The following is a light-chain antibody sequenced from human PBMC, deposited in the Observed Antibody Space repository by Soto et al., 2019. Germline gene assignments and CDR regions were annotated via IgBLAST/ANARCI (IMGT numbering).Light chain of an antibody. Sequence: QSMLTQPAAVSGSPGQSITISCTGTSSDVGGYNYVSWYQQHPGKAPKLMIYDVSNRPSGVSNRFSGSKSGSTASLTISGLQAEDEADYYCSSYTSSSTPYVFGTGTKVTVL. J-gene: IGLJ1*01. CDR1: SSDVGGYNY. CDR2: DVS. V-gene: IGLV2-14*01. CDR3: SSYTSSSTPYV.